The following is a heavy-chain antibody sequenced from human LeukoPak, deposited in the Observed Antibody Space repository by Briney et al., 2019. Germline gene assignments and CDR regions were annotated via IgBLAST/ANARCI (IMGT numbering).Heavy chain of an antibody. CDR1: GFTFSSYA. CDR3: AKVYGGYISHYYMDV. D-gene: IGHD5-12*01. CDR2: FSGSGGST. J-gene: IGHJ6*03. V-gene: IGHV3-23*01. Sequence: GGSLRLSCAASGFTFSSYAMSWVRQAPGKGLEWVSAFSGSGGSTYYADSVKGRFTISRDNSNNTLYLQINSLRAEDTAVYYCAKVYGGYISHYYMDVWGKGTTVTVSS.